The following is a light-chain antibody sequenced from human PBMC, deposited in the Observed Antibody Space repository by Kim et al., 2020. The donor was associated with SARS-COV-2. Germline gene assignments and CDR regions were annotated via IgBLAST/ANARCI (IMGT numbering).Light chain of an antibody. J-gene: IGKJ5*01. Sequence: LSPGERATPACRASQSVTGELAWYQQKPGQPPRLLIYDASDRATGIPARFSGSGSGTDFTLTISSLEPGDTAVYYCQQRSRWPITFGQGTRLEIK. CDR2: DAS. V-gene: IGKV3-11*01. CDR1: QSVTGE. CDR3: QQRSRWPIT.